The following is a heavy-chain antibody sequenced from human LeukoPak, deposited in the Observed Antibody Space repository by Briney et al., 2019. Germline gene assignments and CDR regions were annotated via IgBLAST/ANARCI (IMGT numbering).Heavy chain of an antibody. Sequence: GGTLRLSCAASGFTFSNAWMSWVRQAPGKGLEWVGRIKSRTDGGTTDYAAPLKGRFTISRDDSKNTLYLQMNSLKTEDTAVYYCTTEADIVVVPAAPWGQGTLVTVSS. J-gene: IGHJ5*02. V-gene: IGHV3-15*01. D-gene: IGHD2-2*01. CDR3: TTEADIVVVPAAP. CDR2: IKSRTDGGTT. CDR1: GFTFSNAW.